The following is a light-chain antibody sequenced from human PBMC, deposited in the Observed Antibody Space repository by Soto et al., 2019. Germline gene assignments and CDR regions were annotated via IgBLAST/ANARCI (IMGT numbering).Light chain of an antibody. CDR2: GAS. CDR1: QSVSSPY. Sequence: EVVLTQSPVTLSLSPGERATLSCRVSQSVSSPYLAWYQQKPGQPPRLLLYGASSRATDIPDRFIGSRSGTEFTLTIARLSPEDFAMYYCQQYGSSPFTVGPGTKVYI. CDR3: QQYGSSPFT. J-gene: IGKJ3*01. V-gene: IGKV3-20*01.